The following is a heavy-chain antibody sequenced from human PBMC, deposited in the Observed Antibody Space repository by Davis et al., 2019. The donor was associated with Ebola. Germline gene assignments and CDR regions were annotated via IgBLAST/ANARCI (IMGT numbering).Heavy chain of an antibody. CDR2: ISPDGGDK. CDR3: AKGPLYYDTH. CDR1: GISFSNYG. V-gene: IGHV3-30*18. J-gene: IGHJ1*01. Sequence: GESLKISCAASGISFSNYGMFWVRQAPGKVMEWVAVISPDGGDKNYADSAKGRFTISRDNAKNSLYLQMNSLRAEDTAVYYCAKGPLYYDTHWGQGTLVTVSS. D-gene: IGHD3-22*01.